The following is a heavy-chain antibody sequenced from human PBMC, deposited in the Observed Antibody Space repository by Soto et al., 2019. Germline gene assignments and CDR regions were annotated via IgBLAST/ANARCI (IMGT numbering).Heavy chain of an antibody. CDR2: TYYRGST. D-gene: IGHD3-16*02. CDR3: ARIGGYHGPLDY. V-gene: IGHV4-59*01. Sequence: SETLSLTCSVSGVSISSYFWSWIRQPPGRGLEWIGYTYYRGSTNYSPSLKSRVAISLDTSENQFSLKVNSVTAADTAVYYCARIGGYHGPLDYWGQGTPVTVSS. J-gene: IGHJ4*02. CDR1: GVSISSYF.